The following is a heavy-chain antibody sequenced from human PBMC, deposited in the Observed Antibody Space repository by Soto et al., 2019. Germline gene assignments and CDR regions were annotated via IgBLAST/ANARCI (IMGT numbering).Heavy chain of an antibody. D-gene: IGHD3-16*01. Sequence: QVQLQESGPGLVKPSQTLSLTCTFSGGSISSGDYYWSWIRQPPGKGLEWIGYIYYSGSTFYNPSRKHRVTISLDTSKIQVSLKLSSVTAADTAVYYCVREGGDNRFDPGGQGTLVPVSS. J-gene: IGHJ5*02. V-gene: IGHV4-30-4*01. CDR2: IYYSGST. CDR3: VREGGDNRFDP. CDR1: GGSISSGDYY.